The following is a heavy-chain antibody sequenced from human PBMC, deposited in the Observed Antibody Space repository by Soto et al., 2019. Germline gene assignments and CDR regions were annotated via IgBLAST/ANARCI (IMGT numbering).Heavy chain of an antibody. J-gene: IGHJ4*02. D-gene: IGHD3-22*01. CDR1: GYTFTSYA. CDR3: ARGPPNHYYDSSGYYGY. V-gene: IGHV1-3*01. CDR2: INAGNGNT. Sequence: GASVKVSCKASGYTFTSYAMHWVRQAPGQRLEWIGWINAGNGNTKYSQKFQGRVTITRDTSASTAYMEMSSLRSEDTAVYYCARGPPNHYYDSSGYYGYWGQGTLVTVSS.